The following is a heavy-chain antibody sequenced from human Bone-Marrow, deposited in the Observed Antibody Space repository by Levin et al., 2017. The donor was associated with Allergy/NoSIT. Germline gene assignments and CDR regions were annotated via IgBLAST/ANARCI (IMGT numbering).Heavy chain of an antibody. D-gene: IGHD6-19*01. V-gene: IGHV4-4*02. CDR1: GGSISSSDW. CDR3: ARARLSSGWVYYYGLDV. Sequence: PSETLSLTCAVSGGSISSSDWWSWVRQPPGKGLEWIGEIYHIGTTNYNPSLKSRVTISVDKSKNQFSLKLSSVTAADTAVYYCARARLSSGWVYYYGLDVWGQGTTVTVSS. J-gene: IGHJ6*02. CDR2: IYHIGTT.